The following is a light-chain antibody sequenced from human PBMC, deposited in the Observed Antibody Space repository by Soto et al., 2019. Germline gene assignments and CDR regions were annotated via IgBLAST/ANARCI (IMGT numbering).Light chain of an antibody. CDR1: QTVNNF. CDR2: DAV. Sequence: ESVLTQSPATLSLSPGERATLSCRASQTVNNFLAWYQQKPGQVPRLLIYDAVRRATGIPDRFSGGVSGTEFTLTISSLEPEDFAVYYCQQRSGRLSFGGGTKVELK. CDR3: QQRSGRLS. V-gene: IGKV3-11*01. J-gene: IGKJ4*01.